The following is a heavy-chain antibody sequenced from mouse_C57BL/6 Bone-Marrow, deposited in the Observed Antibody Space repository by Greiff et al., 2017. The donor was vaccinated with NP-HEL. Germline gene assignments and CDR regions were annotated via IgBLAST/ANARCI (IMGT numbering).Heavy chain of an antibody. D-gene: IGHD1-1*02. CDR1: GYTFTSYG. J-gene: IGHJ3*01. Sequence: QVQLKESGAELARPGASVKLSCTASGYTFTSYGISWVKQRTGQGLEWIGEIYPRSGNTYYNEKFKGKATLTADKSSSTAYMELRSLTSEDSAVYFCSRLGYGPFAYWGQGTLVTVSA. V-gene: IGHV1-81*01. CDR2: IYPRSGNT. CDR3: SRLGYGPFAY.